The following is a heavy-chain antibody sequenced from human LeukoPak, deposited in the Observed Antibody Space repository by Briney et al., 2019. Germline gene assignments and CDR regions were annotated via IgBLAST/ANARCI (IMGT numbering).Heavy chain of an antibody. D-gene: IGHD1-26*01. CDR2: IYYSGST. CDR3: ARGASGSRYDAFDI. V-gene: IGHV4-59*01. J-gene: IGHJ3*02. Sequence: SETLSLTCTVSGGSLSSYYWSWLRQPPGKGLEWIGYIYYSGSTNYNPSLKSRVTISVDTSKNQFSLKLSSVTAADTAVYYCARGASGSRYDAFDIWGQGTMVTVSS. CDR1: GGSLSSYY.